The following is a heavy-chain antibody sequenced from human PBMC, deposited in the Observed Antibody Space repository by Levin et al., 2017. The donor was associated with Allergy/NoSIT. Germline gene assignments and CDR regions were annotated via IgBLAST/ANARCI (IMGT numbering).Heavy chain of an antibody. J-gene: IGHJ4*02. D-gene: IGHD3-10*01. CDR3: AKAKGLKRGFDY. Sequence: SCAASGFTFTTYDMNWVRQVSGKGLEWVSSISRSGGSDNTTYYADSVKGRFTISRDNSKNTVYLEMNRLRAEDTAVYYCAKAKGLKRGFDYWGQGTLVTVSS. V-gene: IGHV3-23*01. CDR2: ISRSGGSDNTT. CDR1: GFTFTTYD.